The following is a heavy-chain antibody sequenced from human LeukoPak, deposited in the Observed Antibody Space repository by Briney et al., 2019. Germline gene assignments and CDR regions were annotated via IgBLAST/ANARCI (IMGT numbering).Heavy chain of an antibody. Sequence: GGSLRLSCAASGFTFSSYGMSWVRQAPGKGLEWVSAISGSSGSTYYADSVKGRFTISRDNSKNTLYLQMNSLRAEDTAVYYCAKDAGDIVVAVSCFDYWGQGTLVTVSS. J-gene: IGHJ4*02. V-gene: IGHV3-23*01. CDR2: ISGSSGST. D-gene: IGHD2-15*01. CDR3: AKDAGDIVVAVSCFDY. CDR1: GFTFSSYG.